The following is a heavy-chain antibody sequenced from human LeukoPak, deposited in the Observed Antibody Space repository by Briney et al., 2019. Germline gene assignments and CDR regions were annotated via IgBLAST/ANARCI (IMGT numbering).Heavy chain of an antibody. D-gene: IGHD3-22*01. CDR1: GGSFSGYY. V-gene: IGHV4-34*01. J-gene: IGHJ3*02. CDR2: INHSGST. CDR3: ARGPRYYYDSSGYYLYAFDI. Sequence: ASEPLSLTCAVYGGSFSGYYWSWIRQPPGKGLEWIGEINHSGSTNYNPSLKSRVTISVDTSKNQFSLKLSSVTAADTAVYYCARGPRYYYDSSGYYLYAFDIWGQGTMVTVSS.